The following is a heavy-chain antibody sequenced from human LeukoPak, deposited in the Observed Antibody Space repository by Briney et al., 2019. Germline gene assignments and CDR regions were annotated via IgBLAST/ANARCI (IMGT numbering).Heavy chain of an antibody. CDR3: ARGGGTTVTTRDNWFDS. CDR1: GFTFSSYN. D-gene: IGHD4-17*01. Sequence: GGSLRLSCAVSGFTFSSYNMNWVRQAPGKGLEWVSSISSSSGYIYYAESVKGRFTISRDNAKNSLYLQMTSLRAEDTAVYYCARGGGTTVTTRDNWFDSWGQGTLVTVSS. CDR2: ISSSSGYI. V-gene: IGHV3-21*01. J-gene: IGHJ5*01.